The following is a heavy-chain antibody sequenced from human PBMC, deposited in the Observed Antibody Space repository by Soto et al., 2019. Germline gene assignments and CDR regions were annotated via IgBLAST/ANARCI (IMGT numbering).Heavy chain of an antibody. J-gene: IGHJ5*02. V-gene: IGHV4-34*01. Sequence: ASETLSLTCAVYGGSINGYYWNWIRQPPGKGLEWIGEINHTGGTHYNPSLKSRVTMSVDTSKNQFSLRLSSVTAADTAIYYCATRITVFGLLIPPFDPWGQGTQVTVSS. CDR1: GGSINGYY. D-gene: IGHD3-3*01. CDR3: ATRITVFGLLIPPFDP. CDR2: INHTGGT.